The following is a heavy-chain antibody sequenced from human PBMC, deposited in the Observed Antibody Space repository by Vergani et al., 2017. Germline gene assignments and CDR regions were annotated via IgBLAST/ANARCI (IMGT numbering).Heavy chain of an antibody. D-gene: IGHD6-13*01. V-gene: IGHV4-61*02. CDR2: FYTGGGT. J-gene: IGHJ6*02. CDR1: GGSISSGSYY. CDR3: ARDPLYSTTWPFLLLDMDV. Sequence: QVQLQESGPGQVKPSQTLSLTCTVSGGSISSGSYYWCWFRQPAGKGLEWIGRFYTGGGTSYNPSLKSRVTISVDTSKNQFSLQLSSVTAADTAVYYCARDPLYSTTWPFLLLDMDVWGQGTTVTVSS.